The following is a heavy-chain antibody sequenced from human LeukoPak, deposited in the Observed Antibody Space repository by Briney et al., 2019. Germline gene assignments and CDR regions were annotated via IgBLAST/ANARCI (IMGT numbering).Heavy chain of an antibody. V-gene: IGHV4-39*01. Sequence: SETLSLTCTVSGDSISSSSYYWGWIRQPPGKGLEWIGSIYYSGSTYYNPSLKSRVTISVDTSKNQFPLKLSSVTAADTAVYYCASQPLSIVVVPTLFDYWGQGTLVTVSS. J-gene: IGHJ4*02. CDR3: ASQPLSIVVVPTLFDY. CDR2: IYYSGST. CDR1: GDSISSSSYY. D-gene: IGHD2-2*01.